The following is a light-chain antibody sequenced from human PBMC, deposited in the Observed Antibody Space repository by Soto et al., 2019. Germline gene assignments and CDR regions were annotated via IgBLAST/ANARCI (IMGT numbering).Light chain of an antibody. Sequence: SYELTQPPSVSVAPGKTARITCGGNNIGSKSVQWYQQKPGQAPVLVIYYDSDRPSGIPERFSGSNSGNTATLTISRVEAADEADYYCQVWDSSSDVVFGGGTKLTVL. CDR3: QVWDSSSDVV. CDR2: YDS. CDR1: NIGSKS. V-gene: IGLV3-21*04. J-gene: IGLJ2*01.